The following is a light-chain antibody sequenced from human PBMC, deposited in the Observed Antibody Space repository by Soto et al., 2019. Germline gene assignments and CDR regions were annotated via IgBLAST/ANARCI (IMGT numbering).Light chain of an antibody. CDR1: ESISRF. V-gene: IGKV1-39*01. Sequence: EILMTQSPTSLSASVGDTVTITCRASESISRFVTWYQHKPGKAPKLLIYAATNLETGVPSRFSGTGSGTDFTPTIASLQAEDFATYYCQQTYNIPPFTFGQGTKLEIK. CDR2: AAT. CDR3: QQTYNIPPFT. J-gene: IGKJ2*01.